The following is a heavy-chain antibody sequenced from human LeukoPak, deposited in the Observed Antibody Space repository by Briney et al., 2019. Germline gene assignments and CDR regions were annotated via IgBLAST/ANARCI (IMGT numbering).Heavy chain of an antibody. D-gene: IGHD1-26*01. CDR3: AARVGATDFDY. V-gene: IGHV1-58*01. CDR2: IVVGSGNT. Sequence: SVKVSCKASGFTFTSSAVQWVRQARGQRLEWIGWIVVGSGNTNYAQKFQERVTITRDMSTSTAYMELSSLRSEDTAVYYCAARVGATDFDYWGQGALVTVSS. CDR1: GFTFTSSA. J-gene: IGHJ4*02.